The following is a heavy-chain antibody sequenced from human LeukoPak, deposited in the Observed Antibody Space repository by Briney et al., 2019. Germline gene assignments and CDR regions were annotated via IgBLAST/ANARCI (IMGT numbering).Heavy chain of an antibody. CDR3: AKKVSGDWYFDL. CDR1: GFTFSSYG. D-gene: IGHD7-27*01. V-gene: IGHV3-30*02. CDR2: IRYDGSNK. J-gene: IGHJ2*01. Sequence: GGSLRLSCAASGFTFSSYGMHWVRQAPGKGLEWVAFIRYDGSNKYYADSVEGRFTISRDNSKNTLYLQMNSLRAEDTAVYYCAKKVSGDWYFDLWGRGTLVTVSS.